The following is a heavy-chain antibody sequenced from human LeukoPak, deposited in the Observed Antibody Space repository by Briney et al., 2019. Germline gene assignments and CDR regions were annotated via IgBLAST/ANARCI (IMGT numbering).Heavy chain of an antibody. CDR3: ARDGRDYDFWSGYYIRGHDAFDI. CDR1: GGSISSSSYY. Sequence: SETLSLTCTVSGGSISSSSYYWSWIRQPPGKGLEWIGEINHSGSTNYNPSLKSRVTISVDTSKNQFSLKLSSVTAADTAVYYCARDGRDYDFWSGYYIRGHDAFDIWGQGTMVTVSS. V-gene: IGHV4-39*07. J-gene: IGHJ3*02. D-gene: IGHD3-3*01. CDR2: INHSGST.